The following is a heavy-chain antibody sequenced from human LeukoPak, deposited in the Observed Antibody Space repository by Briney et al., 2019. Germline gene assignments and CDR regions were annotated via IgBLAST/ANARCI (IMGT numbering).Heavy chain of an antibody. J-gene: IGHJ2*01. CDR2: IYYSGST. CDR1: GGSISSSSYY. V-gene: IGHV4-39*07. CDR3: ARDRGPGYFDL. D-gene: IGHD1-14*01. Sequence: SETLSLTCTVSGGSISSSSYYWGWIRQPPGKGLEWIGSIYYSGSTYYNPSLKSRVTISVDRSKNQFSLKLSSVTAADTAVYYCARDRGPGYFDLWGRGTLVIVSS.